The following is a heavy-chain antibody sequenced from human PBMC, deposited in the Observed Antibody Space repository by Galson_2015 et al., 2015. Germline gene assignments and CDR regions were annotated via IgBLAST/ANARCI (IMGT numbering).Heavy chain of an antibody. V-gene: IGHV3-48*03. CDR1: GFTFSSYE. D-gene: IGHD3-9*01. J-gene: IGHJ4*02. CDR2: ISSSGGTI. CDR3: AREFIYYDILTGDIDY. Sequence: SLRLSCAASGFTFSSYEMNWVRQAPGKGLEWVSYISSSGGTIYYADSVKGRFTISRDNAKNSLYLQMNSLRAEDTAVYYRAREFIYYDILTGDIDYWGQGTLVTVSS.